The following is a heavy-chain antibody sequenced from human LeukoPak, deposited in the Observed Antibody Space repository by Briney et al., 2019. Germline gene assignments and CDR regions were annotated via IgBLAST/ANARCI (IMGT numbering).Heavy chain of an antibody. J-gene: IGHJ3*02. D-gene: IGHD3-22*01. Sequence: PGGSLRLSCAASGFTFSSYWMSWVRQAPGKGLEWVANIKQDGSEKYYVDSVKGRYTISRDNAKDSLYLQMNSLRAEDTAVYYCASDYYDSSGFLPDAFDIWGQGTMVTVSS. CDR3: ASDYYDSSGFLPDAFDI. V-gene: IGHV3-7*01. CDR2: IKQDGSEK. CDR1: GFTFSSYW.